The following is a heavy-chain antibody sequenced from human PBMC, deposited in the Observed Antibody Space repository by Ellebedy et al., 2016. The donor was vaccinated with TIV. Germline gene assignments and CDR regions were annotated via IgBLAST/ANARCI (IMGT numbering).Heavy chain of an antibody. D-gene: IGHD2-2*01. V-gene: IGHV5-10-1*01. Sequence: GESLKISCDTAGYTFTNYWINWVRHMPGKGLEWMGRIEPGYSQTRYSPSFEGHVTISADKSISSSYLEWSKLKASDTAVYFCAPQSTSATAPVGYYGLDVWGQGTTVTVSS. CDR3: APQSTSATAPVGYYGLDV. CDR1: GYTFTNYW. CDR2: IEPGYSQT. J-gene: IGHJ6*02.